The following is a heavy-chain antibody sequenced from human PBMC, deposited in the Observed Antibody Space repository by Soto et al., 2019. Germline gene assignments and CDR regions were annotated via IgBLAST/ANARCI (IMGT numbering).Heavy chain of an antibody. CDR3: ARVNIVVVPAAMQIYYYYGMDV. D-gene: IGHD2-2*01. CDR1: GGSISSGDYY. CDR2: IYCSGST. J-gene: IGHJ6*02. V-gene: IGHV4-30-4*01. Sequence: SETLSLTCTVSGGSISSGDYYWSWIRQPPGKGLEWIGYIYCSGSTYYNPSLKSRVTISVDTSKNQFSLKLSSVTAADTAVYYCARVNIVVVPAAMQIYYYYGMDVWGQGTTVTVSS.